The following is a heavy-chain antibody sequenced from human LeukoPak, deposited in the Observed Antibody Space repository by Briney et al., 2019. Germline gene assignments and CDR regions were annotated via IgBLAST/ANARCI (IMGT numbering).Heavy chain of an antibody. D-gene: IGHD4-23*01. CDR1: GFTFSGSS. CDR2: ISSSSSCI. J-gene: IGHJ4*02. CDR3: ARTTVVTLIDY. V-gene: IGHV3-21*01. Sequence: GGSLRLSCAASGFTFSGSSMSWVRQAPGKGLEWVSSISSSSSCIYYADSVKGRFTVSRDNAKHSLYLLMNSMRAEDTAVYYCARTTVVTLIDYWGQGNLVTVSS.